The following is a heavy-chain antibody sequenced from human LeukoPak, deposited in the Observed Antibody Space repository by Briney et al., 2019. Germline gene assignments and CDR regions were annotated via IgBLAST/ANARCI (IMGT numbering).Heavy chain of an antibody. D-gene: IGHD1-1*01. CDR1: GFTFSSYS. CDR2: ISSSSSYI. V-gene: IGHV3-21*01. J-gene: IGHJ4*02. CDR3: ARDSLLATTLVDY. Sequence: PGGSLRLSCAASGFTFSSYSMNWVRQAPGKGLEWVSSISSSSSYIYYADSVKGRFTISRDNAKNSLYLQMNSLRAEDTAVYYCARDSLLATTLVDYWGQGTLVTVSS.